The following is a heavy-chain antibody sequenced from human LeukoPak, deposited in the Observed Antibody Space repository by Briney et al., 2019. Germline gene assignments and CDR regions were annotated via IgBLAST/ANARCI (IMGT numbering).Heavy chain of an antibody. D-gene: IGHD2-15*01. Sequence: SETLSLTCTVSGGSISSGSYYWSWIRQPAGKGLEWIGRIYSSGSTNYNPSLKSRVTISVDTSKNQFSLKLSSVSAADTAVYYCARIRLGYCSGGSCYRYYFDYWGQGTLVTVSS. CDR2: IYSSGST. CDR1: GGSISSGSYY. CDR3: ARIRLGYCSGGSCYRYYFDY. J-gene: IGHJ4*02. V-gene: IGHV4-61*02.